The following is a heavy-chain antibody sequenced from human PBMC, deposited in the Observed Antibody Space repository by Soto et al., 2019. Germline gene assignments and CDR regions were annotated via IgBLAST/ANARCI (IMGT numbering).Heavy chain of an antibody. V-gene: IGHV4-30-4*01. D-gene: IGHD7-27*01. CDR1: GDSISNLDYF. J-gene: IGHJ5*01. CDR2: IYKSATT. CDR3: ARGRYCLTGRCFPNWFDS. Sequence: PSETLSLTCSVSGDSISNLDYFWAWVRQPPGQALEYIGYIYKSATTYYNPSFESRVAISVDTSNSQFSLNVTSVTAADTAVYFCARGRYCLTGRCFPNWFDSWGQGALVTV.